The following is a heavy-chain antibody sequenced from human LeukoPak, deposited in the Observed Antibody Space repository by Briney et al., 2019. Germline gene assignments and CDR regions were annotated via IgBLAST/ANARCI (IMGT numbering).Heavy chain of an antibody. CDR2: IKQDGSEK. Sequence: PGGSLRLSCAASGFTFSSYWMSWVRQAPGKGLEWVANIKQDGSEKYYVDSVKGRFTISRDNAKNSLYLQMNSLRAEDTAVYYCARYLPQQLVRLGDAFDIWGQGTMVTVSS. J-gene: IGHJ3*02. CDR1: GFTFSSYW. D-gene: IGHD6-13*01. V-gene: IGHV3-7*01. CDR3: ARYLPQQLVRLGDAFDI.